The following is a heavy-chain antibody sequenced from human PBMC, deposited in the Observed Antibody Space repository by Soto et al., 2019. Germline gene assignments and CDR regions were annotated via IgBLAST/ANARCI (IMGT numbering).Heavy chain of an antibody. CDR2: IYYSGST. Sequence: QLQLQESGPGLVKPSETLSLTCTVSGGSISSSSYYWGWIRQPPGKGLEWIGSIYYSGSTYYNPSLKSRVTISVDMSKNQFSLKLSSVTAADTAVYYCARSRIVALPFSDYWGQGTLVTVSS. CDR1: GGSISSSSYY. J-gene: IGHJ4*02. CDR3: ARSRIVALPFSDY. D-gene: IGHD6-6*01. V-gene: IGHV4-39*01.